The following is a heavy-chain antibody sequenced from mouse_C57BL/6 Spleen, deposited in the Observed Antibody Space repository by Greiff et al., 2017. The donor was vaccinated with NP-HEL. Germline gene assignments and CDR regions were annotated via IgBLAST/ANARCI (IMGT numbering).Heavy chain of an antibody. J-gene: IGHJ2*01. V-gene: IGHV1-82*01. CDR1: GYAFSSSW. D-gene: IGHD2-3*01. CDR3: ARSEGDGLVY. Sequence: QVQLQQSGPELVKPGASVKISCKASGYAFSSSWMNWVKQRPGTGLEWIGRIYPGDGDTNYNGKFKGKATLTADKSSSTAYMQPSRLTSEDSAVYFCARSEGDGLVYWGQGTTLTVSS. CDR2: IYPGDGDT.